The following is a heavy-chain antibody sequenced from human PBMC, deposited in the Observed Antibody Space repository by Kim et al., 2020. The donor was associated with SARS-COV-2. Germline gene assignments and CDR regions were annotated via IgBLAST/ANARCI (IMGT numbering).Heavy chain of an antibody. CDR3: ARVSPSAGTLNPDY. CDR2: ITPGGDT. Sequence: GGSLRLSCAVSGVTFNNHYMNWVRQAPGKGLEWISGITPGGDTYYADSMKGRLTISRDNSKNTVYLQINSLRSGDTATFYCARVSPSAGTLNPDYWGQGILVTVS. CDR1: GVTFNNHY. D-gene: IGHD3-10*01. V-gene: IGHV3-23*01. J-gene: IGHJ4*02.